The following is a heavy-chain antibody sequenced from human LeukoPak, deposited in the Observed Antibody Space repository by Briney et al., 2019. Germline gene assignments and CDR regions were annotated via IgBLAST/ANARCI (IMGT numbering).Heavy chain of an antibody. J-gene: IGHJ4*02. CDR1: GFSFSDYY. D-gene: IGHD3-22*01. V-gene: IGHV3-11*06. Sequence: GGSLRLSCVASGFSFSDYYMSWIRQAPGKGLEWVSYISSSGSHTNYADSVTGRFTISRDNAKNSLYLQMNSLRAEDTAVYYCAESSGSIDYWGQGTLVTVSS. CDR2: ISSSGSHT. CDR3: AESSGSIDY.